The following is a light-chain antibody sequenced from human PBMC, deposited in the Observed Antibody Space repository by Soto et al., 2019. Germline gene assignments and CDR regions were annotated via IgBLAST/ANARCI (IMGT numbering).Light chain of an antibody. J-gene: IGLJ3*02. V-gene: IGLV7-46*01. CDR1: TGTVTSGHY. CDR3: LLSSAGTPWV. Sequence: QTVVTQEPSLTVSPGGTVTLTCGSNTGTVTSGHYPYWFQRKPGQAPRTLIYDTNNRHSWTPARFSGSLLGGKAALTLSGAQPEDEADYYCLLSSAGTPWVFGGGTQLTVL. CDR2: DTN.